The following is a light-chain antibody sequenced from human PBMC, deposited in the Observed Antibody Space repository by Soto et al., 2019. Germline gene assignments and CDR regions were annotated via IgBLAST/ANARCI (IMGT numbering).Light chain of an antibody. CDR2: GAS. CDR3: QQYKDWFSIT. V-gene: IGKV3-15*01. J-gene: IGKJ5*01. CDR1: QSVSTN. Sequence: EIVMPQSPATLSVSPGETVTLSCRASQSVSTNSAWYQQRPGQAPRLLIYGASTRATGIPARFSGSGSGTEFTLTISSLQSEDFAVYYCQQYKDWFSITFGQGTRLESK.